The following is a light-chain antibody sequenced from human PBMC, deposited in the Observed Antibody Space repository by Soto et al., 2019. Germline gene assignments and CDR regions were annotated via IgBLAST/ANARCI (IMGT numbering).Light chain of an antibody. V-gene: IGKV1-5*03. CDR1: QSISNW. CDR2: KAS. CDR3: QQYNSYS. Sequence: DIQLTRFPATLSSSVGDRVTLTCRASQSISNWLAWYQQKPGKAPKLLIYKASSLESGVPSRFSGSGSGTEFTLTISRLHPDDFATYYCQQYNSYSFGQGTKVDIK. J-gene: IGKJ1*01.